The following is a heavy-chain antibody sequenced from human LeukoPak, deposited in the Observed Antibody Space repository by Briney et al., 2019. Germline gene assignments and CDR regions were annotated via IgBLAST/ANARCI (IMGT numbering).Heavy chain of an antibody. V-gene: IGHV4-31*03. CDR2: IYYSGST. CDR3: ARDAGDYDSSGYYGARFDP. D-gene: IGHD3-22*01. J-gene: IGHJ5*02. Sequence: SQTLSLTCTVSGGSISSGGYYWSWIRQHPGKGLEWIGYIYYSGSTYYSPSLKSRVTISVDTSKNQFSLKLSSVTAADTAVYYCARDAGDYDSSGYYGARFDPWGQGTLVTVSS. CDR1: GGSISSGGYY.